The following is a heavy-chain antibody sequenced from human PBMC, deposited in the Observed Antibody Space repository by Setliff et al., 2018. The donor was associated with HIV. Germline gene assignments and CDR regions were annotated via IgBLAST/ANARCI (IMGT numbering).Heavy chain of an antibody. D-gene: IGHD3-10*01. V-gene: IGHV1-2*02. Sequence: ASVKVSCKTSGYTFTAYYLHWVRQAPGQGLEYMGWINSNSGGTNYAQKFQGRVTITRDTSVSSAYMELSRVRSDDTAVYYCAREELRGTEVFDIWGQGTMVTVSS. CDR3: AREELRGTEVFDI. CDR1: GYTFTAYY. J-gene: IGHJ3*02. CDR2: INSNSGGT.